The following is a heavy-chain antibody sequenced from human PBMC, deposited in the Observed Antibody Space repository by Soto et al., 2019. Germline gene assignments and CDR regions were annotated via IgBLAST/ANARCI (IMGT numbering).Heavy chain of an antibody. D-gene: IGHD5-18*01. CDR1: GITFGSRA. CDR3: ARENSVQAWLHHFDH. CDR2: ISDDGASI. Sequence: GGSLRLSCVASGITFGSRAMSWVRQAPGEGLEWVSYISDDGASIYYADSLKGRFTISRDNAKNSLSLQMNNLRAEDTAVYYCARENSVQAWLHHFDHWGLGTLVTVSS. J-gene: IGHJ4*02. V-gene: IGHV3-48*04.